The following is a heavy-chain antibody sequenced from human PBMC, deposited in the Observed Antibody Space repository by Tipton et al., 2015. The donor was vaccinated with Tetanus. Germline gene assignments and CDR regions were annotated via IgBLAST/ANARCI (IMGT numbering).Heavy chain of an antibody. D-gene: IGHD6-25*01. CDR1: GGSMNSYY. Sequence: GLVKPSETLSLICTVSGGSMNSYYWSWVRQAPGKGLEWLSSVSSTTSYIYYADSVKGRFTISRDNAKNSLYLQMNSLRADDTAVYYCASGSTLDYWGLGTLVTVSS. V-gene: IGHV3-21*01. CDR3: ASGSTLDY. CDR2: VSSTTSYI. J-gene: IGHJ4*02.